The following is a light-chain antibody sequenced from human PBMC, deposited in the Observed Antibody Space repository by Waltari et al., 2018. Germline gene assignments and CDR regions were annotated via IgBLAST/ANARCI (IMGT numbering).Light chain of an antibody. CDR3: QQYNNWPPWT. J-gene: IGKJ1*01. CDR2: GAS. Sequence: ETVMTQYPATLSVSPGERATLSCRASQPVTTTLAWYQQKPRQPPRLLIYGASTSATGIPARFSGSGSGTEFTLTISSLQSEDFAVYYCQQYNNWPPWTFGQGTKVEIK. CDR1: QPVTTT. V-gene: IGKV3-15*01.